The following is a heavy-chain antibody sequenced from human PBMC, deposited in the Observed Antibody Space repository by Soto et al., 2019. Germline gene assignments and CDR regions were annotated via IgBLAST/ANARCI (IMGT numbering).Heavy chain of an antibody. V-gene: IGHV3-66*01. Sequence: DVQVVESGGGLVQPGGSLRLSCAVSGFSVSGSSMCWVRQAPGKGLEWVSGVYSGGNAYYADSVKGRFTISRDNSRNTVFLQMNSLRVEDTAVYYCARSKVDWGQGTLVTVSS. J-gene: IGHJ4*02. D-gene: IGHD4-4*01. CDR1: GFSVSGSS. CDR2: VYSGGNA. CDR3: ARSKVD.